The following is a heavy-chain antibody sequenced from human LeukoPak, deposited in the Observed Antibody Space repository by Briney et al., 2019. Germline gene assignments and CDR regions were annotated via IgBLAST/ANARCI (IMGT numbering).Heavy chain of an antibody. J-gene: IGHJ4*02. Sequence: SETLSLTCTVSGGSISSYYWSWTRQPAGKGLEWIRRIYTRGSTNYNPSLKSRVTMSVDTSKNQFSLKLSSVTAADTAVYYCAREGQWLEFDYWGQGTLVTVSS. D-gene: IGHD6-19*01. CDR1: GGSISSYY. CDR3: AREGQWLEFDY. V-gene: IGHV4-4*07. CDR2: IYTRGST.